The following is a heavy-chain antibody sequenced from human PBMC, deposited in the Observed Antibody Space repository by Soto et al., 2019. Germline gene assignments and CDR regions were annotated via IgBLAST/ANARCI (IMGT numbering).Heavy chain of an antibody. CDR2: ISSSSSYI. CDR1: GFTFSSYS. CDR3: ARTARSVLWFGVSPFDAFDI. Sequence: EVQLVESGGGLVKPGGSLRLSWAASGFTFSSYSMNWLRQAPGKGLEWVSSISSSSSYIYSADSVKGRFTISRDNAKNSLYLQMNSLRAEDTAVYYCARTARSVLWFGVSPFDAFDICGQGTMVTVSS. D-gene: IGHD3-10*01. V-gene: IGHV3-21*01. J-gene: IGHJ3*02.